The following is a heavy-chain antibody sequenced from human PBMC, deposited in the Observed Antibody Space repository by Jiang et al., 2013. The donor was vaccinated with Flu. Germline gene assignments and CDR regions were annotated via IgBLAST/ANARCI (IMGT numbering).Heavy chain of an antibody. D-gene: IGHD6-19*01. Sequence: KYYVDVCEGPSSPLSRDNAKNSLYLQMNSLRAEDTAVYYCARDWGWLVYWGQGTLVTVSS. J-gene: IGHJ4*02. CDR2: K. CDR3: ARDWGWLVY. V-gene: IGHV3-7*01.